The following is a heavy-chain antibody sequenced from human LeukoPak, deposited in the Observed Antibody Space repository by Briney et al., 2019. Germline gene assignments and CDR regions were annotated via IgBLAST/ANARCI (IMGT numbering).Heavy chain of an antibody. D-gene: IGHD3-3*01. CDR1: GFTFSSYA. CDR3: ASVSGYYIGYFDY. V-gene: IGHV3-23*01. CDR2: ISGSGGST. Sequence: GGSLRLPCAASGFTFSSYAMSWVRQAPGKGLEWVSAISGSGGSTYYADSVKGRFTISRDNSKNTLYLQMNSLRAEDTAVYYCASVSGYYIGYFDYWGQGTLVTVSS. J-gene: IGHJ4*02.